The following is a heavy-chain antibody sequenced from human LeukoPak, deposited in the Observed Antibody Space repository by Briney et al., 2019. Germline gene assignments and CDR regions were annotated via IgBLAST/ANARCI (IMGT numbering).Heavy chain of an antibody. CDR2: ISAYNGNT. CDR3: ARDQEYYDFWSGYVFDY. J-gene: IGHJ4*02. V-gene: IGHV1-18*01. Sequence: ASVKVSCKASGYTFTSYGISWVRQAPGQGLEWMGWISAYNGNTNYAQKLQGRVTMTTDTSTSTAYMELRSLRSDDTAVYYCARDQEYYDFWSGYVFDYWGQGTLVTVSS. CDR1: GYTFTSYG. D-gene: IGHD3-3*01.